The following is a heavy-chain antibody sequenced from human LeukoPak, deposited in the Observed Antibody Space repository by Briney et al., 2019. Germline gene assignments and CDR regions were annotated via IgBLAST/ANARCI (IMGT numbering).Heavy chain of an antibody. CDR2: IYPGDSDT. D-gene: IGHD6-19*01. CDR3: ARWGIAVVGFSPGFDY. CDR1: GYSFASYW. V-gene: IGHV5-51*01. J-gene: IGHJ4*02. Sequence: GESLKISCKVSGYSFASYWIAWVRQMPGKGLEWMGIIYPGDSDTRYSPSFQGQVTISADKSIDTAYLQWSSLKASDTAMYYCARWGIAVVGFSPGFDYWGQGTLVTVSS.